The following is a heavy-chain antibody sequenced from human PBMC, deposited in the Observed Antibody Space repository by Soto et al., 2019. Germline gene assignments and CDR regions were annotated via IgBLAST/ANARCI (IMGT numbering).Heavy chain of an antibody. Sequence: SETLSLTCTVSGGSISGYYWSWIRQPPGKGLEWIGYIYYSGSTSYNPSLRSRLTISGDTSKNQFSLKLSSVTAADTAVYYCARHKYHSSAPSAYWGQGTLVTVSS. CDR2: IYYSGST. CDR1: GGSISGYY. D-gene: IGHD3-22*01. CDR3: ARHKYHSSAPSAY. J-gene: IGHJ4*02. V-gene: IGHV4-59*08.